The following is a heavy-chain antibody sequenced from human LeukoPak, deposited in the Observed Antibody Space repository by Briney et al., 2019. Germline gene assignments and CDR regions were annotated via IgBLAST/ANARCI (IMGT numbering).Heavy chain of an antibody. D-gene: IGHD4-17*01. Sequence: SETLSLTCAVYGGSFSGYYWSWIRQPPGKGLEWIGEINHSGNTNYNPSLKSRVTISVDTSKNQFSLKLSSVTAADTAVYYCARGLTTVTTFNWFDPWGQGTLVTVSS. CDR1: GGSFSGYY. CDR3: ARGLTTVTTFNWFDP. V-gene: IGHV4-34*01. J-gene: IGHJ5*02. CDR2: INHSGNT.